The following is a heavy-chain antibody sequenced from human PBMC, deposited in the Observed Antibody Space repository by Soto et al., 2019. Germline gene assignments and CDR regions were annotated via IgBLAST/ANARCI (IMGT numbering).Heavy chain of an antibody. Sequence: SETLSLTCTVSCASISSYYWSWIRQPAGKGLEWIGRIQASGSTKYNPSLKSRLTLSVDTSKNQFSLELNSVTAADTAVYYCARDRGFTSGYEGLVDYWGQGTLVTVSS. D-gene: IGHD3-16*01. V-gene: IGHV4-4*07. CDR1: CASISSYY. CDR2: IQASGST. CDR3: ARDRGFTSGYEGLVDY. J-gene: IGHJ4*02.